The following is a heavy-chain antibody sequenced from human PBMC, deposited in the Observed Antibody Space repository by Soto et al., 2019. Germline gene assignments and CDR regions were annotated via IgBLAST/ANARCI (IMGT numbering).Heavy chain of an antibody. CDR2: ISGTSDSI. D-gene: IGHD6-13*01. CDR3: ARVAVITAAGTSDY. CDR1: GFTFSDYY. J-gene: IGHJ4*02. Sequence: GGSLRLSCAASGFTFSDYYMSWIRQVPGKGLEWVAYISGTSDSIPYADSVKGRFTISRDNAKNSLYLQMNSLRAEDTAVYYCARVAVITAAGTSDYWGQGTLVTVLL. V-gene: IGHV3-11*06.